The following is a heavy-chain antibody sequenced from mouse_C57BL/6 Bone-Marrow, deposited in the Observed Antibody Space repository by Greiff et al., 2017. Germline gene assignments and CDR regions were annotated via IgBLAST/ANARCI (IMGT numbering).Heavy chain of an antibody. CDR1: GFTFSSYG. V-gene: IGHV5-6*01. Sequence: EVQLQQSGGDLVKPGGSLKLSCAASGFTFSSYGMSWVRQTPDKRLEWVATISSGGSYTYYPDSVKGRFTISRDNAKNTLYLQMSSLKSEDTAMYYCARQLRAYWGQGTLVTVSA. J-gene: IGHJ3*01. D-gene: IGHD3-2*02. CDR3: ARQLRAY. CDR2: ISSGGSYT.